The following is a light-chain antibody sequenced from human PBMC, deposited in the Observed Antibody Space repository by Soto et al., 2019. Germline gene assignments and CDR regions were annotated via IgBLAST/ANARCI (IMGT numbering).Light chain of an antibody. CDR3: QQYAYWPET. Sequence: IVIPQSPATLSVSPGERVTFSCRASQNVYNKLAWYQHKPGQAPRLLISGASTRATDVPARFSGSGSGTNFTLAISSLQSEDFAVYFCQQYAYWPETFGQGTKVDIK. V-gene: IGKV3D-15*01. CDR1: QNVYNK. CDR2: GAS. J-gene: IGKJ1*01.